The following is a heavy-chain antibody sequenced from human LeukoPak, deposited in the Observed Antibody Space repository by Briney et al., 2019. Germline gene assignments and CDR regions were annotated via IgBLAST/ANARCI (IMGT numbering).Heavy chain of an antibody. Sequence: LPGGSLRLSCAASGFTFSSYWMSWVRQAPGKGLEWVSYISSSGSTIYYADSVKGRFTISRDNAKNSLYLQMNSLRAEDTAVYYCARGHPSSSWYRNYYYYMDVWGKGTTVTVSS. J-gene: IGHJ6*03. V-gene: IGHV3-48*04. CDR1: GFTFSSYW. CDR2: ISSSGSTI. D-gene: IGHD6-13*01. CDR3: ARGHPSSSWYRNYYYYMDV.